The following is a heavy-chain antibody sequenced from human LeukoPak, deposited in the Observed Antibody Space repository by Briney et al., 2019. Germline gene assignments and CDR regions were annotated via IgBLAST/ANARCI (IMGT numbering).Heavy chain of an antibody. Sequence: GASVKVSCKASGYTFTNYDINWVRQAPGQGLEWMGWISPYNGNTDYAQKLQGRVTMTTDTSTSTAYMELRSLRSDDTAVYYCARETPGIAPSWDYWGQGTLVTVSS. CDR2: ISPYNGNT. CDR1: GYTFTNYD. V-gene: IGHV1-18*01. J-gene: IGHJ4*02. D-gene: IGHD6-13*01. CDR3: ARETPGIAPSWDY.